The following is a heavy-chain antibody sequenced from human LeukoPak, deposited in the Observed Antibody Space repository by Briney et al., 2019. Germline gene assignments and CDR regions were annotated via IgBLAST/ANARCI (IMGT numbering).Heavy chain of an antibody. D-gene: IGHD4-11*01. CDR2: ISGGGDST. J-gene: IGHJ6*02. Sequence: GGSLRLSCIASGFSFSGYAMSWVRQAPGKGLEWVSAISGGGDSTYYADSVKGRFTISRDNSKNTLYLQMNSLRAEDTAVYYCARDQRDYSNYIYYYYGMDVWGQGTTVTVSS. V-gene: IGHV3-23*01. CDR3: ARDQRDYSNYIYYYYGMDV. CDR1: GFSFSGYA.